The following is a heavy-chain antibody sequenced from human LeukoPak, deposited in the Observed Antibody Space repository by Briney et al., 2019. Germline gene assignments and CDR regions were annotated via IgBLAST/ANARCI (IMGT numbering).Heavy chain of an antibody. V-gene: IGHV4-4*07. Sequence: SETLSLTCTVSGGSISSYYWSWIRQPAGKGLEWIGRIYTSGNTNYNPSLKSRVTMSVDTSKNQFSLKLSSVTAADTAVYYCARQLAAAGTAGLDYWGQGTLVTVSS. CDR2: IYTSGNT. CDR1: GGSISSYY. J-gene: IGHJ4*02. CDR3: ARQLAAAGTAGLDY. D-gene: IGHD6-13*01.